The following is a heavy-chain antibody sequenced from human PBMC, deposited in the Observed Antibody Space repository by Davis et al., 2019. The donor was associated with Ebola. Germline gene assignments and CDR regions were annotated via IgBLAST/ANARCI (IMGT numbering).Heavy chain of an antibody. CDR1: GFTFSNYG. Sequence: GESLKISCAASGFTFSNYGMHWVRQAPGKGLEWVAVISYHTINRHYADSVRGRFTISRDNAKDTLFLQMNSLRADDTAVYYCATDPYGGNPQSADYWGQGILVTVSS. CDR3: ATDPYGGNPQSADY. CDR2: ISYHTINR. V-gene: IGHV3-30*03. J-gene: IGHJ4*02. D-gene: IGHD3-16*01.